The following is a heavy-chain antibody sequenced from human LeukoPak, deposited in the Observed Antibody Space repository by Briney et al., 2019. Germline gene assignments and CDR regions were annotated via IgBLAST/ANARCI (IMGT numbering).Heavy chain of an antibody. Sequence: PGESLKISCKGSGYSFTSYWIGWVRQMPGKGLEWMGIIYPGDSDTRYSPSFQGQVTISADKSISTAYLQWSSLKASDTAMYYCAKSNSSWYGGGFSAFDIWGQGTMVTVSS. J-gene: IGHJ3*02. CDR3: AKSNSSWYGGGFSAFDI. CDR1: GYSFTSYW. D-gene: IGHD6-13*01. CDR2: IYPGDSDT. V-gene: IGHV5-51*01.